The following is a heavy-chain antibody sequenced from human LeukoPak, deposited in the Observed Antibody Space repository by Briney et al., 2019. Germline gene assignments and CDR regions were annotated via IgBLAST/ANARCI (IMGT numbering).Heavy chain of an antibody. J-gene: IGHJ4*02. D-gene: IGHD1-26*01. CDR1: GFTFSSHW. Sequence: GWSLRLSCAASGFTFSSHWMNWVRQAPGKGLEWVANINGGGRDKYYVGSVRGRFTISRDNHNNTLFLQINRQRAEDTPGYNCTRDEEIVGAPGQDYWGQGTLVTGSS. CDR2: INGGGRDK. CDR3: TRDEEIVGAPGQDY. V-gene: IGHV3-7*01.